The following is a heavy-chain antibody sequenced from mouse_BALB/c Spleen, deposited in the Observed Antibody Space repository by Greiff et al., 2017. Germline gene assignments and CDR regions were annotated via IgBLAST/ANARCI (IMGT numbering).Heavy chain of an antibody. J-gene: IGHJ4*01. CDR3: ARRYDGYAMDY. V-gene: IGHV5-6-2*01. D-gene: IGHD2-14*01. CDR1: GFTFSSYY. CDR2: INSNGGST. Sequence: EVQRVESGGGLVKLGGSLKLSCAASGFTFSSYYMSWVRQTPEKRLELVAAINSNGGSTYYPDTVKGRFTISRDNAKNTLYLQMSSLKSEDTALYYCARRYDGYAMDYWGQGTSVTVSS.